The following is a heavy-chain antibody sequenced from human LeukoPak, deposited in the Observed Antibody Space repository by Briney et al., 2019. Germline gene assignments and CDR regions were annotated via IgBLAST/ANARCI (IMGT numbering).Heavy chain of an antibody. CDR2: ISSSSSYT. Sequence: GGSLRLSCAASRFTFSDYYMSWIRQAPGKGLEWVSYISSSSSYTNYADSVKGRFTISRDNAKNSLYLQMNSLRAEDTAVYYCARLGWATAPLDYWGQGTLVTVSS. D-gene: IGHD5-12*01. CDR3: ARLGWATAPLDY. CDR1: RFTFSDYY. V-gene: IGHV3-11*06. J-gene: IGHJ4*02.